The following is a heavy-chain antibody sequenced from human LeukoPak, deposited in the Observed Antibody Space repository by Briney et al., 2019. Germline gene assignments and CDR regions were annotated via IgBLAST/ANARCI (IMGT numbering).Heavy chain of an antibody. Sequence: SETLSLTCTVSGGSISSYYWSWIRQPPGKGLEWIGYIYYSGSTNYNPSLKSRVTISVDTSKNQFSLKLSSVTAADTAVYYCAGGSVDIFTGYKEGWFDPWGQGTLVTVSS. CDR3: AGGSVDIFTGYKEGWFDP. CDR2: IYYSGST. J-gene: IGHJ5*02. CDR1: GGSISSYY. V-gene: IGHV4-59*01. D-gene: IGHD3-9*01.